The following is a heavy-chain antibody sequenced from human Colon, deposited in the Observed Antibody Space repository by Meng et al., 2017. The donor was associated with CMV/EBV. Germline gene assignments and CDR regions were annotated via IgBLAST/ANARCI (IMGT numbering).Heavy chain of an antibody. CDR1: GGTFSNYA. CDR2: ISGSGRTT. D-gene: IGHD6-19*01. Sequence: SGGTFSNYAWSWVRQAPGKGLEWVSVISGSGRTTYYADSVKGRFTISRDNSKNTQYLQMNSLRADDTAVYFCARVPGPAGAVTWYFELWGRGTLVTVSS. CDR3: ARVPGPAGAVTWYFEL. J-gene: IGHJ2*01. V-gene: IGHV3-23*01.